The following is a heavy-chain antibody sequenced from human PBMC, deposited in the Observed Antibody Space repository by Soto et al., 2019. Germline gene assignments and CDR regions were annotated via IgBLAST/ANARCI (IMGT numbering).Heavy chain of an antibody. J-gene: IGHJ5*02. CDR1: GFTFSSYS. Sequence: GGSLRLSCAASGFTFSSYSRNWVRQAPGKGLEWVSSISSSSSYIYYADSVKGRFTISRDNAKNSLYLQMNSLRAEDTAVYYCARGSSSPLSNWFDPWGQGTLVTVSS. D-gene: IGHD6-6*01. V-gene: IGHV3-21*01. CDR2: ISSSSSYI. CDR3: ARGSSSPLSNWFDP.